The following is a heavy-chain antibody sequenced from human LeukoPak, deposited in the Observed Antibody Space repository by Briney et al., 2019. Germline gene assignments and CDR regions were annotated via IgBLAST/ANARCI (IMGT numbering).Heavy chain of an antibody. CDR3: ARDLERSGHDFYYYYYMDV. J-gene: IGHJ6*03. Sequence: LEASVKVSCKASGGTFSSYAISWVRQAPGQGLEWMGGIIPIFGTANYAQKFQGRVTMTRDTSTSTVYMELSSLRSEDTAVYYCARDLERSGHDFYYYYYMDVWGKGTTVTISS. CDR1: GGTFSSYA. D-gene: IGHD5-12*01. V-gene: IGHV1-69*05. CDR2: IIPIFGTA.